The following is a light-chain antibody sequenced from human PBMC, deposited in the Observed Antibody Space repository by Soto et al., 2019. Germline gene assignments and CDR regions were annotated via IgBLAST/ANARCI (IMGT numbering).Light chain of an antibody. Sequence: QSVLTQPPSVSAAPGQKVTISCSGSSSNIRDNYVSWYQQVPGTAPKLLIFDNTERPSGVPDRFSGSKSGTSATLGITGLQTGDEAVYYCGTWDKSVSAVVFGGGTKVTVL. V-gene: IGLV1-51*01. J-gene: IGLJ2*01. CDR1: SSNIRDNY. CDR3: GTWDKSVSAVV. CDR2: DNT.